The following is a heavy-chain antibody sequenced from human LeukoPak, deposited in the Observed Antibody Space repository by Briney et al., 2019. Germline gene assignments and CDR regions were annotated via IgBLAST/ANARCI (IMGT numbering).Heavy chain of an antibody. Sequence: PGGSLRLSCAASGFTFSSYGMHWVRQAAGKGLEWVAVIWYDGSNKYYADSVKGRFTISRDNSKNTLYLQMNSLRAEDTAVYYCAREKSGERFDYWGQGTLVTVSS. V-gene: IGHV3-33*01. CDR2: IWYDGSNK. J-gene: IGHJ4*02. CDR1: GFTFSSYG. CDR3: AREKSGERFDY. D-gene: IGHD3-10*01.